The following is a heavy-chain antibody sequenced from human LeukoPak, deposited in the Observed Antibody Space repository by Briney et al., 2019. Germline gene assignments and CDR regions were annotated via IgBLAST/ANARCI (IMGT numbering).Heavy chain of an antibody. Sequence: ASVKVSSKASGYTFTSYYMHWVRQAPGQGLEWMGLINPSGGSTSYAQKFQGRVTITRDTSTSTVYMELSSLRSEDTAVYYCAISRGYSGYDFDYWGQGTLVTVSS. J-gene: IGHJ4*02. CDR1: GYTFTSYY. CDR3: AISRGYSGYDFDY. V-gene: IGHV1-46*01. CDR2: INPSGGST. D-gene: IGHD5-12*01.